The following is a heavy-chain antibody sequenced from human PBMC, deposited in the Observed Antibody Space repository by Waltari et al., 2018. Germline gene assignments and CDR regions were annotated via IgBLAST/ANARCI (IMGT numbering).Heavy chain of an antibody. CDR2: IIPIFGTA. V-gene: IGHV1-69*01. J-gene: IGHJ4*02. D-gene: IGHD6-13*01. CDR3: ARATMSSSSSWVGYYFDY. CDR1: GGTFSSYA. Sequence: QVQLVQSGAEVKKPGSSVKVSCKASGGTFSSYAISWLPPAPGQGLEWMGGIIPIFGTANYAQKFQGRVTITADESTSTAYMELSSLRSEDTAVYDCARATMSSSSSWVGYYFDYWGQGTLVTVSS.